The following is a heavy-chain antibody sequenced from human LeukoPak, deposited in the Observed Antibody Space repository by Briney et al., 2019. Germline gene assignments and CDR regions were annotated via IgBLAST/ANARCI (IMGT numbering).Heavy chain of an antibody. CDR1: GGSISSYY. D-gene: IGHD3-22*01. J-gene: IGHJ5*02. CDR3: ARDGYDSSGYSNWFDP. CDR2: IYTSGST. V-gene: IGHV4-4*07. Sequence: SETLSLTCTVSGGSISSYYWSWIRQPAGKGLEWIGRIYTSGSTNYNPSPKSRVTISVDKSKNQFSLKLSSVTAADTAVYYCARDGYDSSGYSNWFDPWGQGTLVAVSS.